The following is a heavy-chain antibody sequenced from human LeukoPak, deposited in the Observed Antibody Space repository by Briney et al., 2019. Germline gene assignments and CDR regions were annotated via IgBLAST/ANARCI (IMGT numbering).Heavy chain of an antibody. CDR2: ISGSGGT. CDR3: AAYYDILAPFDS. J-gene: IGHJ4*02. D-gene: IGHD3-9*01. V-gene: IGHV3-23*01. Sequence: GGSLRLSCAASGFTFTSYAMSWVRQAPGKGLEWGSGISGSGGTYYTDSVKGRVTISRDKSKKTLYLQMNSLRAEDTAVYYCAAYYDILAPFDSWGQGTLVTVSS. CDR1: GFTFTSYA.